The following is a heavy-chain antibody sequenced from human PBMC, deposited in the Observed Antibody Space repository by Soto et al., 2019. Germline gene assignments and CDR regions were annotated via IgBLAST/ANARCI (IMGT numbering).Heavy chain of an antibody. CDR3: AKDPASSWYEIDY. V-gene: IGHV3-23*01. D-gene: IGHD6-13*01. Sequence: EVQLLESGGGLVQPGGSLRLSCAASGFTFSNYAVTWVCQAPGKGLEWVSTISGSGGSTYYADSVKGRFAISRDNSKNTLYLQMNSRRAEDTAVYYWAKDPASSWYEIDYRGPGTLVIVSS. CDR1: GFTFSNYA. J-gene: IGHJ4*02. CDR2: ISGSGGST.